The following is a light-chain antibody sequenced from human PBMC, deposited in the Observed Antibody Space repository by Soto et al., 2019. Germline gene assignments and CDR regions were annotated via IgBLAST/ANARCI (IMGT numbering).Light chain of an antibody. CDR3: QSYDSTLIGAV. CDR2: GNS. CDR1: SSNIGAGYD. V-gene: IGLV1-40*01. Sequence: QSVLTQPPSVSGAPGQRVTISCTGSSSNIGAGYDVHWYQQLPGTAPKLLIYGNSNRPSGVPDRFSGSKSGTSASLAITGLQAADEAAYSSQSYDSTLIGAVFGGGTQLTFL. J-gene: IGLJ7*01.